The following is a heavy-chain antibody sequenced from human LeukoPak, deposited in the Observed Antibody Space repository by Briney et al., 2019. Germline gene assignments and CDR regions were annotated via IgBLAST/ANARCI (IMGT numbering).Heavy chain of an antibody. CDR1: GYTLTSYD. CDR3: ARGDSWNYEDY. CDR2: MNPNSGNT. D-gene: IGHD1-7*01. J-gene: IGHJ4*02. Sequence: ASVKVSCKASGYTLTSYDINWVRQAAGQRLEWMGWMNPNSGNTGYPQKFHARVTITRNTSISTAYMELSSRRSEDTAVYYCARGDSWNYEDYWGQGTLVTVSS. V-gene: IGHV1-8*03.